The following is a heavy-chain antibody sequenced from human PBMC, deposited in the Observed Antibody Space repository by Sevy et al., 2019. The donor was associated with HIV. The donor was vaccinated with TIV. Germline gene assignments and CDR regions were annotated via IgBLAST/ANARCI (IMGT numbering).Heavy chain of an antibody. Sequence: GGSVRLSCAASGFTFSSYAMHWVRQAPGKGLEWVAVISYDGSNKYYADSVKGRFTISRDNSKNTLYLQMNSLRAEDTAVYYCARVGGYYDSSGYYPHPHYYYYGMDVWGQGTTVTVSS. CDR3: ARVGGYYDSSGYYPHPHYYYYGMDV. CDR1: GFTFSSYA. V-gene: IGHV3-30-3*01. D-gene: IGHD3-22*01. J-gene: IGHJ6*02. CDR2: ISYDGSNK.